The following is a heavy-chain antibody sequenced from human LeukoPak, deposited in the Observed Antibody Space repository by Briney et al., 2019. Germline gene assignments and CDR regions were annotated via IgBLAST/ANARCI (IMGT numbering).Heavy chain of an antibody. J-gene: IGHJ6*03. Sequence: GASAKVSCKASGYTFTGYYMHWVRQAPGQGLEWMGRINPNSGGTNYAQKFQGRVTMTRDTSISTAYMELSRLRSDDTAVYYCASVFSRSSGWYDSYYYMDVWGKGTTVTVSS. V-gene: IGHV1-2*06. D-gene: IGHD6-19*01. CDR3: ASVFSRSSGWYDSYYYMDV. CDR1: GYTFTGYY. CDR2: INPNSGGT.